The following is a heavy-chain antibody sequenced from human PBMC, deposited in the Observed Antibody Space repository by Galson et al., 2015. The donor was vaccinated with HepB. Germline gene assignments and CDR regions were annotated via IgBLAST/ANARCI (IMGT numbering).Heavy chain of an antibody. CDR2: INVYNGDT. CDR3: ARTPRGVIVAGRHDN. Sequence: SVKVSCKASGYTFSNYGITWVRQAPGQGLEWMGWINVYNGDTKYAQNLQDRVTMTTDTPASTAYMELRSLGSDDTAVYYCARTPRGVIVAGRHDNWGQGTLVTVTA. D-gene: IGHD6-19*01. J-gene: IGHJ4*02. V-gene: IGHV1-18*04. CDR1: GYTFSNYG.